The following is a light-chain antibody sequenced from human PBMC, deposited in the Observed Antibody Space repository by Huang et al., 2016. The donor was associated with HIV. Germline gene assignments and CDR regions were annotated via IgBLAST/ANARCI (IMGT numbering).Light chain of an antibody. CDR2: LGS. CDR1: QSLLH. CDR3: MQALQSLT. Sequence: DIVMTQSPLSLPVSPGEPASISCRSSQSLLHPQLLIDLGSTRAPGVPDRFSGSGSGTDFTLKINRVETEDIGVYYCMQALQSLTFGGGTKVEIK. V-gene: IGKV2-28*01. J-gene: IGKJ4*01.